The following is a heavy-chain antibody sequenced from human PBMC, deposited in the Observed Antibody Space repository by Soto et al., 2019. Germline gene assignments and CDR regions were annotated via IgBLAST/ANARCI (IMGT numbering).Heavy chain of an antibody. V-gene: IGHV3-23*01. J-gene: IGHJ4*02. CDR2: ISGSGDRT. CDR3: TNSDRGGSGNSNF. Sequence: EVQLLESGGGLVQPGGSLRLSCAASGFAFNTYAMDWVRQAPGKGLELVSSISGSGDRTYYADYVKGRFTISRDNSENTMYLEMNILRAEATVVYYCTNSDRGGSGNSNFWGQGALVTVSS. D-gene: IGHD3-10*01. CDR1: GFAFNTYA.